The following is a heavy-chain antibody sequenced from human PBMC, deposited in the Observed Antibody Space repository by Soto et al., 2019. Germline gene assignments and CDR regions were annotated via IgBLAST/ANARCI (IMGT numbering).Heavy chain of an antibody. D-gene: IGHD6-19*01. CDR2: INPNSGDT. J-gene: IGHJ4*02. Sequence: ASVKVSCKASGYTFTGYYMHWVRQAPGQGLEWMGWINPNSGDTNYAQKFQGWVTITRDTSISTAYMELSRLRSDDTAVYYCAKDLQWLVQGPYFWGQGTLVTVSS. V-gene: IGHV1-2*04. CDR3: AKDLQWLVQGPYF. CDR1: GYTFTGYY.